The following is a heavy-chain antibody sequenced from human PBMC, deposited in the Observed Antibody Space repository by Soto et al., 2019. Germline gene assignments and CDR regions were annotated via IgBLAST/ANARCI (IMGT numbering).Heavy chain of an antibody. V-gene: IGHV3-48*03. CDR2: ISSSGSTI. Sequence: GGSLRRSCAAAGFTFSGYEMNWVRQAPGKVLGLFSYISSSGSTIYYAYSVKGRFTISRDNAKNSLYLQMNSLRAEDTAVYYCERDGSPETTNXHYAMDVGGQGTKVTVSS. J-gene: IGHJ6*01. CDR3: ERDGSPETTNXHYAMDV. D-gene: IGHD4-17*01. CDR1: GFTFSGYE.